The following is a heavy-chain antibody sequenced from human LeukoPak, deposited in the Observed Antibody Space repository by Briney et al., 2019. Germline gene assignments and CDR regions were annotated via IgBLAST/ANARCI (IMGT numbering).Heavy chain of an antibody. D-gene: IGHD4-17*01. CDR1: GYSISSGYY. CDR2: IYHSGST. CDR3: AIVGGAVTTKGGHYYYMDV. V-gene: IGHV4-38-2*02. Sequence: SETLSLTCTVSGYSISSGYYWGWIRQPPGKGLEWIGSIYHSGSTYYNPSLKSRVTISVDTSKNQFSLKLSSVTAADTAVYYCAIVGGAVTTKGGHYYYMDVWGKGTTVTISS. J-gene: IGHJ6*03.